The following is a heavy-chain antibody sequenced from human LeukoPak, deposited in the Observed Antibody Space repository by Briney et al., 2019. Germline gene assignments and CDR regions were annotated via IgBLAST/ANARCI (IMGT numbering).Heavy chain of an antibody. CDR1: GFTFSSYG. J-gene: IGHJ4*02. D-gene: IGHD3-10*01. Sequence: GGSLRLSCAASGFTFSSYGMHWVRQAPGKGLEWVAFIRYDGSNKYYADSVKGRFTISRDNSKNTLYLQMNSLRAEDTAVYYCAKDGEGVLWFGELPPDYWGQGTLVTVSS. CDR3: AKDGEGVLWFGELPPDY. V-gene: IGHV3-30*02. CDR2: IRYDGSNK.